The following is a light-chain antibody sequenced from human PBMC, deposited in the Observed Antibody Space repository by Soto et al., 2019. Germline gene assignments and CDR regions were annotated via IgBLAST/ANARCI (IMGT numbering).Light chain of an antibody. J-gene: IGKJ2*01. V-gene: IGKV1-39*01. CDR3: QQSNNTPYT. CDR2: AAS. Sequence: DIQMTQSPSSLSASVGDRVTITCRASQRISRHLNWYQQKPGKAPNLLIYAASSLQSGVPSRFSGRGSGTDFTLSISSLQPEDFATYYCQQSNNTPYTFGQGTKLEIK. CDR1: QRISRH.